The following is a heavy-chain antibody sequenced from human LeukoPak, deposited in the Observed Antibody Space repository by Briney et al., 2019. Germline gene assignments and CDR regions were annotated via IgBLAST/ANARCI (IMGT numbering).Heavy chain of an antibody. D-gene: IGHD2/OR15-2a*01. Sequence: PGGSLRLSCAASGFTFSNAWMTWVRQAPGKGLEWVGRIKSKTAGGTIDYAAPVKGRFTISRDDSKNTLYLQMNSLKTEDTAVYYCTTGESMGGSTIHIRWADWGQGTLVTVSS. CDR3: TTGESMGGSTIHIRWAD. CDR2: IKSKTAGGTI. V-gene: IGHV3-15*01. CDR1: GFTFSNAW. J-gene: IGHJ4*02.